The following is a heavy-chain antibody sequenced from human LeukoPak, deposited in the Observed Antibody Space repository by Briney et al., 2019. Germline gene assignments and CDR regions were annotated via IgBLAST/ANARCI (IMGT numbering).Heavy chain of an antibody. V-gene: IGHV1-18*01. CDR2: ISAYNGNT. D-gene: IGHD3-10*01. CDR3: ARGLPLPYYYGSGSLAFDI. CDR1: GYTFTSYG. Sequence: GASVKVSCKASGYTFTSYGISWVRQAPGQGLEWMGWISAYNGNTNYAQKLQGRVTMTTDTSTSTAYMELRSLRSDDTAVYYCARGLPLPYYYGSGSLAFDIWGQGTMVTVSS. J-gene: IGHJ3*02.